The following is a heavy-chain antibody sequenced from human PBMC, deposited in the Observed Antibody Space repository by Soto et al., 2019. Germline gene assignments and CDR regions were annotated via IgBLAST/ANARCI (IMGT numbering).Heavy chain of an antibody. CDR2: ISSSSSYI. D-gene: IGHD4-4*01. V-gene: IGHV3-21*01. Sequence: GGSLRLSCAASGFTFSSYSLNWVRQAPGTGLEWVSSISSSSSYIYYADSVQGRFTISRDNAKNSLYLQMNSLRAEDTAVYYCARGSGTTVPYYYYYGMDVWGQGTTVTVSS. CDR1: GFTFSSYS. CDR3: ARGSGTTVPYYYYYGMDV. J-gene: IGHJ6*02.